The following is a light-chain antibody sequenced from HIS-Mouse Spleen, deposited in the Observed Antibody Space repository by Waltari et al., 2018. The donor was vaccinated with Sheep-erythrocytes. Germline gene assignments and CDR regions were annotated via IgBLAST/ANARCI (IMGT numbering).Light chain of an antibody. J-gene: IGKJ5*01. CDR3: QQRSNWSPIT. CDR1: QSVSSY. V-gene: IGKV3-11*01. Sequence: EIVLTQSPATLSLSPGERATLSCRASQSVSSYLAWYQQKPGQAPRLLIYDASNRATGIPGRFSGSGSETDFTLTISSLEPEDFAVYYCQQRSNWSPITFGQGTRLEIK. CDR2: DAS.